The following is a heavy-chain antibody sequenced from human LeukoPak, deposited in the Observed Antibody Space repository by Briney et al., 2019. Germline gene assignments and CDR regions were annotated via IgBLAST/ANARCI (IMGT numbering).Heavy chain of an antibody. CDR2: FSGSGGTT. D-gene: IGHD3-22*01. V-gene: IGHV3-23*01. Sequence: GGSLRLSCAASGFTFSSYAMNWVRQAPGRGLEWVSGFSGSGGTTYYADSVKGRFTISRDNSKNTLYLQMNSLRAEDTAVYYCAKSSGLDYWGQGTLVTVSS. CDR1: GFTFSSYA. J-gene: IGHJ4*02. CDR3: AKSSGLDY.